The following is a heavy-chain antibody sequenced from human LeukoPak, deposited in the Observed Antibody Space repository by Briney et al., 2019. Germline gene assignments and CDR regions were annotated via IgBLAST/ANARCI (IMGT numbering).Heavy chain of an antibody. J-gene: IGHJ4*02. V-gene: IGHV4-38-2*02. Sequence: PSETLSLTCTVSGYSISSGYYWGWIRQPPGKGLEWIGSIYHSGSTYYNPSLKSRVTISVDTSKNQFSLKLSSVTAADTAVYYCARRLSTLSFDYWGQGTLVTVSS. CDR3: ARRLSTLSFDY. CDR1: GYSISSGYY. CDR2: IYHSGST.